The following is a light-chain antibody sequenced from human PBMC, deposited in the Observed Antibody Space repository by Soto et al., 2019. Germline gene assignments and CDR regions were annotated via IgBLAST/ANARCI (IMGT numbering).Light chain of an antibody. CDR2: DAS. CDR3: QQYNSYLT. CDR1: QSISSW. Sequence: DIPMTQSPSTLSASVGDIVTITCRASQSISSWLAWYQQKPGKAPNLLIYDASSLESGVPSRFSGSGSGTEFSLTISSLQRDDFATYYCQQYNSYLTFGGGTKVEIK. J-gene: IGKJ4*01. V-gene: IGKV1-5*01.